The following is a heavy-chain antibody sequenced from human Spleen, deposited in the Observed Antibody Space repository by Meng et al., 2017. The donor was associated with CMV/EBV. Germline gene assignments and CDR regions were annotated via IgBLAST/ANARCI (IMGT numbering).Heavy chain of an antibody. CDR2: INSDGSST. CDR1: GFTFSNYW. Sequence: GESLKISCAASGFTFSNYWMHWVRQTPGKGLVWVSRINSDGSSTSYADSVKGRFTLSRDNAKNTLYLQMNSLRAEDTALYYCAKDRGLYPYYFDYWGQGTLVTVSS. V-gene: IGHV3-74*01. J-gene: IGHJ4*02. D-gene: IGHD2-2*02. CDR3: AKDRGLYPYYFDY.